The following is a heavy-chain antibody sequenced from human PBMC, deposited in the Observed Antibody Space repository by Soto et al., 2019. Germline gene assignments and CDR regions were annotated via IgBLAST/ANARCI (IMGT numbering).Heavy chain of an antibody. J-gene: IGHJ5*02. Sequence: QVQLQESGPGLVKPSQTLSLTCTVYGGSISSGGYYWNWIRQHPGKGLEWIGYISYRGSIYYNPSLKSRVTISVDTSKNQFSLKLSSVTAADTAVYYCARSVFPWGQGTLVTVSS. CDR1: GGSISSGGYY. CDR2: ISYRGSI. CDR3: ARSVFP. V-gene: IGHV4-31*03.